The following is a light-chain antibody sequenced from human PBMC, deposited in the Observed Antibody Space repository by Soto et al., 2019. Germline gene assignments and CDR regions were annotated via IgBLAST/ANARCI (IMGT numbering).Light chain of an antibody. CDR2: DAS. Sequence: DIQMTQSPSSVSASVGDRFTITFLASQRISTWLAWYQQKPGKAPKLLIYDASNLESGVPSRFSGSGSGTEFTLTISSLQPDDIATYYCQQYNIYPWTFGQGTKVDIK. CDR1: QRISTW. CDR3: QQYNIYPWT. V-gene: IGKV1-5*01. J-gene: IGKJ1*01.